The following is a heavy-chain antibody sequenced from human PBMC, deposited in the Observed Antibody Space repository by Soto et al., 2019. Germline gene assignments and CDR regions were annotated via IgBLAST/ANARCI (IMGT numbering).Heavy chain of an antibody. CDR2: IYYSGST. Sequence: QVQLQESGPRLVKPSETLSLTCTVSGDSVSSNSYYWSWIRQPPGKGLEYIGYIYYSGSTNYNPSLRGRVTISQDPSKTQFPRRRGSVTAGDRAVYSWARAGKHPGGVRDVWGPGTTVTVSS. CDR1: GDSVSSNSYY. J-gene: IGHJ6*02. D-gene: IGHD3-16*01. CDR3: ARAGKHPGGVRDV. V-gene: IGHV4-61*01.